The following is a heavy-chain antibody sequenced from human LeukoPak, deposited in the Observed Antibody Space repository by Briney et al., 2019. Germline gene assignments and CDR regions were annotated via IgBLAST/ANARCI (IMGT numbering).Heavy chain of an antibody. CDR2: ISWNSGSI. CDR3: AKDMSGTSHVTGFDY. V-gene: IGHV3-9*03. D-gene: IGHD2-21*02. CDR1: GFTFDDYA. J-gene: IGHJ4*02. Sequence: PGRSLRLSCAASGFTFDDYAMHWVRQAPGKGLEWVSGISWNSGSIGYADSVKGRFTISRDNAKNSLYLQMNSLRAEDMALYYCAKDMSGTSHVTGFDYWGQGTLVTVSS.